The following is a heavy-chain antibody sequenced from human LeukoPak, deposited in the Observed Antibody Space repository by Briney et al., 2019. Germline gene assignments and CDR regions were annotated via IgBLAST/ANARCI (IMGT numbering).Heavy chain of an antibody. CDR1: GGSISSYY. J-gene: IGHJ6*02. V-gene: IGHV4-59*01. CDR3: ARGGRYIRRRLDV. Sequence: PSETLSLTCTVSGGSISSYYWSWIRQPPGEGLEWIGCIYYSGSTNYNPSLKSRVTISVDTSKNQFSLKLSSVTAADTAVYYCARGGRYIRRRLDVWGQGTTVTVSS. CDR2: IYYSGST. D-gene: IGHD3-16*01.